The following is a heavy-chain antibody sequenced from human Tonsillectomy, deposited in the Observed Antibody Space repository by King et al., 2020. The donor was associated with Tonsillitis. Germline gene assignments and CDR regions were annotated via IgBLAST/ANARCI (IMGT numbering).Heavy chain of an antibody. D-gene: IGHD3-22*01. J-gene: IGHJ3*02. CDR3: ARKYYYDSSGYYYGGAFDI. Sequence: VPLVESGGGVVQPGRSLRLSCAASGFTFSSYAMHWVRQAPGKGLEWVAVISYDGSNKYYADSVKGRFTISRDNSKNTLYLQMNSLRAEDTAVYYCARKYYYDSSGYYYGGAFDIWGQGTMVTVSS. CDR1: GFTFSSYA. CDR2: ISYDGSNK. V-gene: IGHV3-30*01.